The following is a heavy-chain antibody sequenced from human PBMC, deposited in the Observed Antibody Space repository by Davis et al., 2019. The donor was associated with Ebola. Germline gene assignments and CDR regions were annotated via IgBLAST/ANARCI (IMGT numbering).Heavy chain of an antibody. D-gene: IGHD3-22*01. Sequence: ASVKVSCKASGYTFTGYYMHWVRQAPGQGLEWMGWINPNSGGTNYAQKFQGRVTMTRDESISTAYMELSRLRADDTAVYYCARSITMIVVVSPFDYWGQGTLVTVSS. V-gene: IGHV1-2*02. CDR2: INPNSGGT. J-gene: IGHJ4*02. CDR1: GYTFTGYY. CDR3: ARSITMIVVVSPFDY.